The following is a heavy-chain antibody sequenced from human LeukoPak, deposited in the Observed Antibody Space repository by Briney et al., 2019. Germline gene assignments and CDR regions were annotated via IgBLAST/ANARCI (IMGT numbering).Heavy chain of an antibody. V-gene: IGHV1-69*13. D-gene: IGHD7-27*01. Sequence: SVKVSCKASGGTFSSYCISWVRQAPGQGLEWMGGIIPIFGTANYAQKFQGRVTITADESTSTAYMELSSLRSEDTAVYYCARDGWGIDAFDIWGQGTMVTVSS. CDR1: GGTFSSYC. J-gene: IGHJ3*02. CDR3: ARDGWGIDAFDI. CDR2: IIPIFGTA.